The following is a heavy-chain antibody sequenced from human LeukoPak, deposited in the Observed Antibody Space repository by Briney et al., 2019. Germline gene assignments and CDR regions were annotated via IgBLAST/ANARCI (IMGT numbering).Heavy chain of an antibody. CDR3: VRSTTVTTWFDY. CDR2: MYYSGSP. V-gene: IGHV4-39*01. J-gene: IGHJ4*02. D-gene: IGHD4-11*01. Sequence: SETLSLTCTVSGGSITSGTYYWGWIRQPPGKGLEWIVNMYYSGSPYHNPSLKSRVTISVNTSKNQFSLKLSSVTASDTAVYYCVRSTTVTTWFDYWGQGTLVTVSS. CDR1: GGSITSGTYY.